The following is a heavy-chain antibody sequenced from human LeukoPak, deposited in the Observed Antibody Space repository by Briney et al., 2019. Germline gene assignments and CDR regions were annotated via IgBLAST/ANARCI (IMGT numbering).Heavy chain of an antibody. V-gene: IGHV4-34*01. D-gene: IGHD3-16*01. Sequence: PSETLSLTCAVYRGSFSGYYWSWIRQPPGKGLEWIGEINHSGSTNYNPSLKSRVTISVDTSKNQFSLKLSSVTAADTAVYYCARVIYGGRIFDYWGQGTLVTVSS. CDR2: INHSGST. CDR1: RGSFSGYY. CDR3: ARVIYGGRIFDY. J-gene: IGHJ4*02.